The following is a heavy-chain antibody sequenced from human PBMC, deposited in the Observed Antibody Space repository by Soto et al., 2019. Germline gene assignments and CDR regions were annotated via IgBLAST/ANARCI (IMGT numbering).Heavy chain of an antibody. Sequence: EVQLVESGGGLVQPGRSLRLSCAASGFTFDDYAMHWVRQAPGKGLEWVSGISWHSGSIGYADSVKGRFTISRDNAKNSLYLQMNSLRAEDTALYYCAKDKRDFDQGEFDIWGQGTMVTVSS. D-gene: IGHD3-9*01. V-gene: IGHV3-9*01. CDR2: ISWHSGSI. J-gene: IGHJ3*02. CDR3: AKDKRDFDQGEFDI. CDR1: GFTFDDYA.